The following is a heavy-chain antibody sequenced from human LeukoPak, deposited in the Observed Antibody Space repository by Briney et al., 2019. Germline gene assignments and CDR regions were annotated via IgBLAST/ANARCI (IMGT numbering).Heavy chain of an antibody. CDR3: AGGGIVTGYSFHY. CDR2: IIPIFGTA. J-gene: IGHJ4*02. CDR1: GGTFSSYA. Sequence: SVKVSCKASGGTFSSYAISWVRQAPGQGLEWVGGIIPIFGTANYAQKFQGRVTMIRDTSISTAYMELSRLRSDDTAVYYCAGGGIVTGYSFHYWGQGTLVTASS. V-gene: IGHV1-69*05. D-gene: IGHD3-9*01.